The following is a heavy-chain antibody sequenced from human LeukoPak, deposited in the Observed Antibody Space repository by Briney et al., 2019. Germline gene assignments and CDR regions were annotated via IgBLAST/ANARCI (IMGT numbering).Heavy chain of an antibody. J-gene: IGHJ3*02. V-gene: IGHV3-11*04. CDR1: GFTFSDYY. Sequence: GGSLRLSCAASGFTFSDYYMSWIRQAPGKGLEWVSYTSSSGSTIYYADSVKGRFTISRDNAKNSLYLQMNSLRAEDTAVYYCARTNTYYYDSSGYQVDAFDIWGQGTMVTVSS. D-gene: IGHD3-22*01. CDR3: ARTNTYYYDSSGYQVDAFDI. CDR2: TSSSGSTI.